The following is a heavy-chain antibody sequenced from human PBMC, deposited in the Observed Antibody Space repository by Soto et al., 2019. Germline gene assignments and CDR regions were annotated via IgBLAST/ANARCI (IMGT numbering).Heavy chain of an antibody. V-gene: IGHV4-34*01. J-gene: IGHJ4*02. D-gene: IGHD3-22*01. Sequence: QVQLQQWGAGLLKPSETLSLTCAVYGGSFSGYYWSWIRQPPGKGLEWIGEIHHIGSTNYNPSLKSRVTISVDTSKSQFAPKLSSVTAADTAVYYCASSSGYYYYFYYWGQGTLVTVAS. CDR2: IHHIGST. CDR3: ASSSGYYYYFYY. CDR1: GGSFSGYY.